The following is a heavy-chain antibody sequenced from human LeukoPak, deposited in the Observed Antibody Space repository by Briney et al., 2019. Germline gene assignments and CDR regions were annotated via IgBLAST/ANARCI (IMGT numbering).Heavy chain of an antibody. CDR2: IYHSGST. CDR1: GGSISSSSYY. V-gene: IGHV4-39*07. J-gene: IGHJ4*02. Sequence: SETLSLTCTVSGGSISSSSYYWGWIRQPPGKGLEWIGEIYHSGSTNYNPSLKSRVTISVDKSKNQFSLKLSSVTAADTAVYYCAKNGDYVSSFDYWGQGTLVTVSS. D-gene: IGHD4-17*01. CDR3: AKNGDYVSSFDY.